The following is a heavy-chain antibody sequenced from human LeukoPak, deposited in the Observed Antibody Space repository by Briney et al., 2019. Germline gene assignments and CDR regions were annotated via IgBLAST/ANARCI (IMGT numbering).Heavy chain of an antibody. CDR1: GGSISSSSYY. Sequence: SETLSLTCTVSGGSISSSSYYWGWIRQPPGKGLECIGSIYFSGSAYYNPSLRSRATISLDTSKKQLSLKLNSVTAADTAIYYCARHNGGGVGSYVAPGPPDYFDYWGQGTLVTVSS. V-gene: IGHV4-39*01. CDR3: ARHNGGGVGSYVAPGPPDYFDY. CDR2: IYFSGSA. D-gene: IGHD1-26*01. J-gene: IGHJ4*02.